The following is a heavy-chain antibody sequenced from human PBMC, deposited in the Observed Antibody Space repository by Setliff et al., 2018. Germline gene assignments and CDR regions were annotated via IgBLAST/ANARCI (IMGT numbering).Heavy chain of an antibody. J-gene: IGHJ5*02. Sequence: SETLSLTCAAYGGTFSDYHWTWIRQSPEKGLEWIGEINHRGSTNYNPSLKSRVTISIDTSKDQFSLKLISMTAADTAVYYCASSPNWGFWFDPWGQGTLVTVSS. V-gene: IGHV4-34*01. CDR3: ASSPNWGFWFDP. CDR1: GGTFSDYH. D-gene: IGHD7-27*01. CDR2: INHRGST.